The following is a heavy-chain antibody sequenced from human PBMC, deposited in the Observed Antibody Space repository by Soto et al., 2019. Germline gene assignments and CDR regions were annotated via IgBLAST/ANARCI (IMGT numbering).Heavy chain of an antibody. Sequence: NPGGSLRLSCAASGFTFSDYYMSWIRQAPGKGLEWVSYISSSGSTIYYADSVKGRFTISRDNAKNSLYLQMSSLRAEDTAVYYCARAHDYGDYPNWFDPWGQGTLVTVSS. J-gene: IGHJ5*02. D-gene: IGHD4-17*01. CDR2: ISSSGSTI. CDR1: GFTFSDYY. CDR3: ARAHDYGDYPNWFDP. V-gene: IGHV3-11*01.